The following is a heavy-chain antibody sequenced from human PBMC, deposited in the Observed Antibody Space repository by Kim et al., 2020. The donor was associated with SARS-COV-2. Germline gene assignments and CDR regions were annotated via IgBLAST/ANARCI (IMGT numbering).Heavy chain of an antibody. D-gene: IGHD3-10*01. CDR3: ARVRGVTVLLGYYYYGMDD. CDR1: GGSFSGYY. Sequence: SETLSHTCAVYGGSFSGYYWSGIRQPPGKGLEWIGEINHSGSTNYNPSLKSRVTISVDTSKNQFSLKLSSVTAADTAVYYCARVRGVTVLLGYYYYGMDDWGQGTTVTVSS. V-gene: IGHV4-34*01. J-gene: IGHJ6*02. CDR2: INHSGST.